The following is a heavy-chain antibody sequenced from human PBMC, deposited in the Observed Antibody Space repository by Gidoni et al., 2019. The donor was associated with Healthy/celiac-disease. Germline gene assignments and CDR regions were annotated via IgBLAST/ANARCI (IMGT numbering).Heavy chain of an antibody. CDR1: GFTFSSYS. CDR2: ISSSSSTI. CDR3: ASRAPPRAFDI. J-gene: IGHJ3*02. V-gene: IGHV3-48*01. Sequence: EVQLVESGGGLVQPGGSLRLSCAASGFTFSSYSMNWVRQAPGKGLDLFSYISSSSSTIYYADSVNGRFTISRDNAKNSLYLQMNSLRAEDTAVYYCASRAPPRAFDIWGQGTMVTVSS.